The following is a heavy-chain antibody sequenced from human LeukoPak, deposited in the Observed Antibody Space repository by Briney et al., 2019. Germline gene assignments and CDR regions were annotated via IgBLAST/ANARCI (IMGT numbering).Heavy chain of an antibody. CDR1: GGSISSSSYY. D-gene: IGHD4-11*01. J-gene: IGHJ4*02. CDR2: IYYSGST. V-gene: IGHV4-61*05. Sequence: KSSETLSLTCSVSGGSISSSSYYWGWIRQPPGKGLEWIGYIYYSGSTNYNPSLKSRVTISVDTSKNQFSLKLSSVTAADTAVYYCARRGPTASPFDYWGQGTLVTVSS. CDR3: ARRGPTASPFDY.